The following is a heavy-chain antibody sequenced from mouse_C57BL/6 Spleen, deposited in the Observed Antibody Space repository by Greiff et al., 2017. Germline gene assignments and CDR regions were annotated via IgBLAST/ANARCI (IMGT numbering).Heavy chain of an antibody. V-gene: IGHV14-3*01. J-gene: IGHJ1*03. D-gene: IGHD1-1*01. Sequence: VQLQQSVAELVRPGASVKLSCTASGFNIKNTYMHWVKQRPEQGLEWIGRIDPANGNTKYAPKFQGKDTITADTSSNTAYLQLSSLTSEETAIYYCARWTTGVFRYFDVWGTGTTVTVSS. CDR3: ARWTTGVFRYFDV. CDR1: GFNIKNTY. CDR2: IDPANGNT.